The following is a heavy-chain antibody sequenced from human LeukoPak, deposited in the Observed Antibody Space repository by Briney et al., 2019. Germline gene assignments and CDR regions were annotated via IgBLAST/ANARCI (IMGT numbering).Heavy chain of an antibody. CDR2: INHSGST. D-gene: IGHD4-23*01. J-gene: IGHJ6*02. V-gene: IGHV4-34*01. CDR1: GGSFSGYY. Sequence: SETLSLTCAVYGGSFSGYYWSWIRQPPGKGLEWIGEINHSGSTNYNPSLKSRVTISVDTSKNQFSLKLSSVTAADTAVYYCARLLRWPIYYYYGMDVWGQGTTVTVPS. CDR3: ARLLRWPIYYYYGMDV.